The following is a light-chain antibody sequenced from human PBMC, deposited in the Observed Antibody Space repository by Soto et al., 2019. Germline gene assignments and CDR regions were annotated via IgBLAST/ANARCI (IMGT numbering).Light chain of an antibody. V-gene: IGKV3-20*01. CDR3: QQYDNYPRT. CDR2: GAS. Sequence: EFLLTQSPGTLPFPQAERATLSCRAGQRGMSSNLAWYQQKPSQAPRLLIYGASSRAAGIPDRFSGSGSGTEFTLTITSLESEDFATYYCQQYDNYPRTFGQGTKVDIK. CDR1: QRGMSSN. J-gene: IGKJ1*01.